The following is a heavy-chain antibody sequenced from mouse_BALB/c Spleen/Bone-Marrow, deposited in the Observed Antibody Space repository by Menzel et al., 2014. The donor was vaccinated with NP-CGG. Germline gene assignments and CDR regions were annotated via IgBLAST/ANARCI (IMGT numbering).Heavy chain of an antibody. CDR3: ALYYYGSFDY. D-gene: IGHD1-1*01. V-gene: IGHV1S81*02. J-gene: IGHJ2*01. CDR1: GYTFTSYW. CDR2: INPSNGRT. Sequence: QVQLQQSGAELVKPGASVKLSCKASGYTFTSYWMHWVKQRPGQGLEWIGEINPSNGRTNYNEKFKSKATLTVDKSSSTAYMQLSSLTSEDSAVYYCALYYYGSFDYWGQGTTLTVSS.